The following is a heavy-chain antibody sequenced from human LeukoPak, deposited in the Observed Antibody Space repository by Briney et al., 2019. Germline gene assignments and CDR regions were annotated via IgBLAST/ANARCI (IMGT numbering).Heavy chain of an antibody. J-gene: IGHJ4*02. CDR3: VRLVGGDIDY. CDR2: ISQFGST. D-gene: IGHD5-12*01. V-gene: IGHV4-34*01. Sequence: PSETLSLTCDVLGGPFSGYYWSWIRQPPGRRLEWIGEISQFGSTDYNPSLKSRVTISVDTSRGRFSLKVTSVTAADTAVYYCVRLVGGDIDYWGQGTLVTVSS. CDR1: GGPFSGYY.